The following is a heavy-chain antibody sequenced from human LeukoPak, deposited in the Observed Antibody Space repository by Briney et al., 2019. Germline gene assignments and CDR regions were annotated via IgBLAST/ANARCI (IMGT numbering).Heavy chain of an antibody. D-gene: IGHD3-9*01. Sequence: PSETLSLTCAVYGGSFTNYYWAWIRQSPGKGLEWIGEIRHNGSTNYNPSLKSRVTISLNTSRSRFALKVRSVTAADTALYYCSREGRDYYDDLTVNPKRYYYYYMDVWGNATTVTVSS. CDR1: GGSFTNYY. CDR2: IRHNGST. V-gene: IGHV4-34*01. CDR3: SREGRDYYDDLTVNPKRYYYYYMDV. J-gene: IGHJ6*03.